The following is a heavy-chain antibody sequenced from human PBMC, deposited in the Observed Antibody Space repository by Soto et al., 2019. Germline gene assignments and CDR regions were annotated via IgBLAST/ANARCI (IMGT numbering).Heavy chain of an antibody. Sequence: GGSLRLSYAASGFTFSSYAMSWVRQAPGKGLEWVSAISGSGGSTYYADSVKGRFTISRDNSKNTLYLQMNSLRAEDTAVYYCAKDDIVLVPAAIGYYGMDVWGQGTTVTVSS. CDR3: AKDDIVLVPAAIGYYGMDV. CDR1: GFTFSSYA. CDR2: ISGSGGST. J-gene: IGHJ6*02. D-gene: IGHD2-2*01. V-gene: IGHV3-23*01.